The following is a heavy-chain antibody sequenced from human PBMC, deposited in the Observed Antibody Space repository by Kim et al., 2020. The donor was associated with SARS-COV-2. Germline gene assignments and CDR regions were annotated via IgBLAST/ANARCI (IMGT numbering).Heavy chain of an antibody. Sequence: SVKVSCKASGGTFSSYAISWVRQAPGQGLEWMGGIIPIFGTANYAQKFQGRVTITADESTSTAYMELSSLRSEDTAVYYCAFSNGYYYYYGMDVWGQGTTVTVSS. CDR1: GGTFSSYA. J-gene: IGHJ6*02. CDR3: AFSNGYYYYYGMDV. D-gene: IGHD3-3*01. CDR2: IIPIFGTA. V-gene: IGHV1-69*13.